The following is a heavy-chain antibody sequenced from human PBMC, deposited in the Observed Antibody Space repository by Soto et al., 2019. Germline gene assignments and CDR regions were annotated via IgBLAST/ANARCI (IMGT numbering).Heavy chain of an antibody. CDR3: ARHSPPFFYGSGPWDV. CDR1: GASISDSY. Sequence: QVQLQESGPGLVRPSETLSLTCTVSGASISDSYWSWIRQSPGKGLEWIGYIYSSGSTNYNPSPTRGVTISVDTSKNQFSLKLSSLIDADASVYYCARHSPPFFYGSGPWDVWGQRTTVIVSS. V-gene: IGHV4-59*08. CDR2: IYSSGST. J-gene: IGHJ6*02. D-gene: IGHD3-10*01.